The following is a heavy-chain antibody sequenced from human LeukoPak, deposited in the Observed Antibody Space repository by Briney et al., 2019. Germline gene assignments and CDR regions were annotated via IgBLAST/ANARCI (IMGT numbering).Heavy chain of an antibody. D-gene: IGHD3-10*01. CDR2: ISGSGGST. CDR3: ATTPLWFGELPDDY. V-gene: IGHV3-23*01. J-gene: IGHJ4*02. Sequence: PGGSLRLSCAASGFTFSSYAMSWVRQAPGKGLEWVSAISGSGGSTYYADSVKGRFTISRDNSKNTLYLQMNSLGAEDTAVYYCATTPLWFGELPDDYWGQGTLVTVSS. CDR1: GFTFSSYA.